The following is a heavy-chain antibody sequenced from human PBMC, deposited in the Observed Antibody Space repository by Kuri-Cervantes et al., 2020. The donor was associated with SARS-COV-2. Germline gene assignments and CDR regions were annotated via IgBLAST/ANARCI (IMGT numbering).Heavy chain of an antibody. CDR1: GGSISSSSSYF. J-gene: IGHJ4*02. Sequence: SKTLSLTCTVSGGSISSSSSYFWGWIRQPPGSGLEFIGNIYYTGSTYYNPSLQSRVTISVDTSKKQFSLKLRSVTAADTAIYYCARRRGAITGPGGYFDYWGQGALVTVSS. CDR3: ARRRGAITGPGGYFDY. D-gene: IGHD1-1*01. CDR2: IYYTGST. V-gene: IGHV4-39*01.